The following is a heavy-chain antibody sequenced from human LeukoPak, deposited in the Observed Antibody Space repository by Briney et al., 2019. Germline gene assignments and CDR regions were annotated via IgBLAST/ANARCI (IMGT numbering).Heavy chain of an antibody. J-gene: IGHJ4*02. CDR3: ASPWGSSGSFDY. D-gene: IGHD3-22*01. CDR2: ISWDSSST. V-gene: IGHV3-43*01. CDR1: GFTFDDFT. Sequence: GGSLRLSCVASGFTFDDFTMHWVRQRPGKGLEWVSLISWDSSSTYFTDSVKGRFTISRDNSKNTLYLQMNSLRAEDTAVYYCASPWGSSGSFDYWGQGTLVTVSS.